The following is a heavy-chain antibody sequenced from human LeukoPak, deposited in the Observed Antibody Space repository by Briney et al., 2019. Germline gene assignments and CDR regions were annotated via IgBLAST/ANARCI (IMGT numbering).Heavy chain of an antibody. CDR2: IWYDGSNK. J-gene: IGHJ4*02. V-gene: IGHV3-33*01. CDR1: GFTFSSYG. Sequence: GGSLRLSCAASGFTFSSYGMHWVRQAPGKGLEWVAVIWYDGSNKYYADSVKGRFTISRDNSKNTLYLQMNSLRAEDTAVYYCARDLQPLSQTTTVVDYWGQGTLVTVSS. D-gene: IGHD4-23*01. CDR3: ARDLQPLSQTTTVVDY.